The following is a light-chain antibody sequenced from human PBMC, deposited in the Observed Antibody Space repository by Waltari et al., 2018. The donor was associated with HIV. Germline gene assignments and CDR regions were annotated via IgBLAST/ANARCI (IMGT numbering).Light chain of an antibody. CDR2: LAS. V-gene: IGKV2-28*01. CDR1: QSLLHNNGNNY. J-gene: IGKJ3*01. CDR3: LQSLHTPRFS. Sequence: DIVLTQSPLSLPVAPGESASISCRASQSLLHNNGNNYLDWYVQKPGQSPQLLIYLASHRASGVPERFSGSGSGTNFTLKIIRVEAEDVGTYYCLQSLHTPRFSFGPGTKVEIK.